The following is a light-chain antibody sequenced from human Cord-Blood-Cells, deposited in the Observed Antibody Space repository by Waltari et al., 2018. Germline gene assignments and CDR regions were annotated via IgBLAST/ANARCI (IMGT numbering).Light chain of an antibody. V-gene: IGLV1-44*01. CDR3: AAWDDSLNGPV. CDR1: SSNIGSNT. J-gene: IGLJ2*01. CDR2: SNN. Sequence: QSVLTQPPSASGTPGQRVTISCSGSSSNIGSNTVNSYQQLPGTAPKLPIYSNNQRPPGLPYRCSGSKSGTSASLAISGLQSEDEADYYWAAWDDSLNGPVFGGGTKLTVL.